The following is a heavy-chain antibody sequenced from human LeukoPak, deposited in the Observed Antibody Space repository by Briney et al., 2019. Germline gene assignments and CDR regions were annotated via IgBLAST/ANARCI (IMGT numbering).Heavy chain of an antibody. Sequence: PSETLSLTCAVYGGSFSGYYWSWLRQPPGKGLEWIGEINHSGSNNYNPSLKSRVTISVDTSKNQFSLKLSSVTAADTAVYYCARGPDIVVVPAAYDYWYFDLWGRGTLVTVSS. J-gene: IGHJ2*01. CDR3: ARGPDIVVVPAAYDYWYFDL. D-gene: IGHD2-2*01. V-gene: IGHV4-34*01. CDR1: GGSFSGYY. CDR2: INHSGSN.